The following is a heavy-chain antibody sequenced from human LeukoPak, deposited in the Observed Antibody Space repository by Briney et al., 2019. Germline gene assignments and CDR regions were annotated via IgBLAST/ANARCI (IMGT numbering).Heavy chain of an antibody. CDR3: ARHPSTNPYYYDSSGYWSFSDY. CDR2: IYPGDSDT. Sequence: GESLKISCKGSGYSFTSYWIGWVRQMPGKGLEWMGIIYPGDSDTRYSPSFQGQVTISADKSISTAYLQWSSLKASDTAMYYCARHPSTNPYYYDSSGYWSFSDYWGQGTLVTVSS. D-gene: IGHD3-22*01. CDR1: GYSFTSYW. J-gene: IGHJ4*02. V-gene: IGHV5-51*01.